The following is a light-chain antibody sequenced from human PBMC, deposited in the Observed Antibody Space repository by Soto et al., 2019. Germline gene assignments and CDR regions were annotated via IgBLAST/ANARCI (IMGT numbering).Light chain of an antibody. V-gene: IGKV3D-15*01. Sequence: EIVMTQSPATLSLSPGERATLSCRASQSVISYLAWYQQKPGQAPRLLIYGASNRATGIPARFSGSGSGTEFTLTISSLQSEDFAVYYCQQRSNWPPITFGQGTRLEIK. CDR2: GAS. CDR3: QQRSNWPPIT. J-gene: IGKJ5*01. CDR1: QSVISY.